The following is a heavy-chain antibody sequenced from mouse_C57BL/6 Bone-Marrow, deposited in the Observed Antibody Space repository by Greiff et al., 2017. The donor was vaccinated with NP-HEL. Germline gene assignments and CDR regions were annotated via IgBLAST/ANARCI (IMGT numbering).Heavy chain of an antibody. D-gene: IGHD1-1*01. Sequence: EVKLMESGGGLVQPGESLKLSCESNEYEFPSHDMSWVRKTPEKRLELVAAINSDGGSTYYPDTMERRFIISRDNTKKTLYLQMSSLRSEDTALYYCARHGDYYGSPWFAYWGQGTLVTVSA. V-gene: IGHV5-2*01. J-gene: IGHJ3*01. CDR1: EYEFPSHD. CDR3: ARHGDYYGSPWFAY. CDR2: INSDGGST.